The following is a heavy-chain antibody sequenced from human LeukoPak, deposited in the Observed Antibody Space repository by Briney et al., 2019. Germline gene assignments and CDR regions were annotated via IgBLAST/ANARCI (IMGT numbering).Heavy chain of an antibody. J-gene: IGHJ5*02. V-gene: IGHV1-24*01. Sequence: GASVTVSCKVSGYTLTELSMHWVRQAPGKGLEWMGGFDPEDGETIYAQKFQGRVTMTEDTSTDTAYMELSSLRSEDTAVYYCARDSDSGYENWFDPWGQGTLVTVSS. D-gene: IGHD5-12*01. CDR3: ARDSDSGYENWFDP. CDR2: FDPEDGET. CDR1: GYTLTELS.